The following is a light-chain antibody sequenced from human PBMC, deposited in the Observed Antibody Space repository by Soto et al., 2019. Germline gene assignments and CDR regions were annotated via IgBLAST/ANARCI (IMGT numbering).Light chain of an antibody. V-gene: IGKV1-27*01. J-gene: IGKJ1*01. CDR1: QGITNY. CDR3: QQYDSAPWT. Sequence: DIQMTQSPSSLSASGGDRVTITCRASQGITNYLAWYQQAPGKVPKLLIFGASTLQSGVPPRFSGSGSGTDFTLTISSLQPEDVATYYCQQYDSAPWTFGQGTKVEIK. CDR2: GAS.